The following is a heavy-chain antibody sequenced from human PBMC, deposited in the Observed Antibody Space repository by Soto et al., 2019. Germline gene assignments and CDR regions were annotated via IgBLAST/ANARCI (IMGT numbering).Heavy chain of an antibody. D-gene: IGHD2-21*02. V-gene: IGHV4-34*01. J-gene: IGHJ6*02. Sequence: SETLSLTCAVYGGSFSGYYWSWIRQPPGKGLEWIGEINHSGSTNYNPSLKGRVTISVDTSKNQFSLKLSSVTAADTAVYYCARGLAWVVTAIPYGMDVWGQGTTVTVSS. CDR3: ARGLAWVVTAIPYGMDV. CDR1: GGSFSGYY. CDR2: INHSGST.